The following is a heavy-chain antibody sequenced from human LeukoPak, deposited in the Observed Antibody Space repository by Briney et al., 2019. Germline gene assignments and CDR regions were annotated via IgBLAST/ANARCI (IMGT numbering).Heavy chain of an antibody. Sequence: GESLKISCKGSGYRFSSYWIGWVRQMPGKGVEWMGIINPGDSETRYSPSFQGQVTISADKSISTAYLQWSSLKASDTAMYYCVRALGYCSSGSCYYYDYWGQGTLVTVSS. J-gene: IGHJ4*02. V-gene: IGHV5-51*01. CDR1: GYRFSSYW. CDR2: INPGDSET. CDR3: VRALGYCSSGSCYYYDY. D-gene: IGHD2-15*01.